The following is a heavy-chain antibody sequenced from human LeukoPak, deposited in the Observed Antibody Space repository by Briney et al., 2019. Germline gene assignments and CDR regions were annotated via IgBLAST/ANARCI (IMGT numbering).Heavy chain of an antibody. J-gene: IGHJ3*02. CDR1: GFTFSSYW. Sequence: GSLRLSCAASGFTFSSYWMSWIRQPPGKGLEWIGEINHSGSTNYNPSLKSRVTISVDTSKNQFSLKLSSVTAADTAVYYCARAARAGAFDIWGQGTMVTVSS. V-gene: IGHV4-34*01. CDR3: ARAARAGAFDI. CDR2: INHSGST. D-gene: IGHD2-15*01.